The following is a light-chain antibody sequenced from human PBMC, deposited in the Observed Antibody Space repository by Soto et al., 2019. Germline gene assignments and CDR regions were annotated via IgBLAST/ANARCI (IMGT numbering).Light chain of an antibody. V-gene: IGLV1-40*01. J-gene: IGLJ1*01. CDR2: GNT. CDR3: QSYDSTLSARYV. CDR1: SSNIGAGYD. Sequence: QSVPTQPPSVSGAPGQRVTISCTGSSSNIGAGYDVHWYQQRPGTAPKLLIFGNTNRPSGVPDRFSGSKSGTSASLAITGLQAEDEGDYYCQSYDSTLSARYVFGTGTKVTV.